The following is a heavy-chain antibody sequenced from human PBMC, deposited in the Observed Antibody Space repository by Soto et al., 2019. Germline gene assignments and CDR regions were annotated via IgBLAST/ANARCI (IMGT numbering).Heavy chain of an antibody. V-gene: IGHV1-18*01. CDR2: ISAYNGNT. Sequence: QVQLVQSGAEVKKPGASVKVSCKASGYTFTSYGISWVRQAPGQGLEWMGWISAYNGNTNYAQKLQGRVTMTTDTSTSTAYMELRSLRSDATAVYYCARCHLSGGSCSKYNWFDPWGQGTLVTVSS. J-gene: IGHJ5*02. CDR3: ARCHLSGGSCSKYNWFDP. CDR1: GYTFTSYG. D-gene: IGHD2-15*01.